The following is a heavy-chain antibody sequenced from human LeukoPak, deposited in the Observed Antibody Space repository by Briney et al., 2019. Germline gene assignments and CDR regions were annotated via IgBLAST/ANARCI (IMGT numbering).Heavy chain of an antibody. D-gene: IGHD3-22*01. V-gene: IGHV3-74*01. J-gene: IGHJ1*01. Sequence: GGTLRLSCAASGFTFSSYWMHWVRQASGKGLVWVSRIKSDGSTRYADSVKGRFTISRDNAKNTVSLQMNSLRAEDTGVYYCARAPSEIGGYYPEYFRHWGQGTLVTVS. CDR3: ARAPSEIGGYYPEYFRH. CDR2: IKSDGST. CDR1: GFTFSSYW.